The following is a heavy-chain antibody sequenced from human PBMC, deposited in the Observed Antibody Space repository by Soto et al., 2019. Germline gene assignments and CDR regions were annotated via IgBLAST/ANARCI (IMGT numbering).Heavy chain of an antibody. J-gene: IGHJ4*02. CDR2: SSGSGAST. V-gene: IGHV3-23*01. D-gene: IGHD3-10*01. CDR3: AKTPGVITVITSFDH. Sequence: GGSLTLSCVASGFTFNKYSLAWVRQAAGKGLEGVSASSGSGASTYDAASVKGRFTISRDNSNNTLYLQMNSLRAEDTAVYYCAKTPGVITVITSFDHWGQGTPVTVSS. CDR1: GFTFNKYS.